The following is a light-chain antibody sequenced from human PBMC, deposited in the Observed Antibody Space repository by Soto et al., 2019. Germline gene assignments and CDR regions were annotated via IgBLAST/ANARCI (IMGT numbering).Light chain of an antibody. CDR1: QSISIY. V-gene: IGKV1-39*01. Sequence: DIQMTQSPSSLSASVGDRVTITCRASQSISIYLNWYQQKAGEAPKLLIYTASSLQSGVPSRFSGSGSGTDFTLTISSLQPEDFATYYCQQSRSTPLAFGQGTRLEIK. CDR2: TAS. J-gene: IGKJ5*01. CDR3: QQSRSTPLA.